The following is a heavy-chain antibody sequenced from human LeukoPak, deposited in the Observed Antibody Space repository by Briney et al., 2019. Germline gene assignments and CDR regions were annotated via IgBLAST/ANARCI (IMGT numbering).Heavy chain of an antibody. CDR1: GYTFTGYY. Sequence: ASVKVSCKASGYTFTGYYMHWVRQAPGQGLEWMGWINPNSGGTNYAQKFQGRVTMTRDTSISTAYMELSRLRSDDTAVYYCARDGAAQGYYYYYYYMDVWGKGTTVTVSS. D-gene: IGHD3-10*01. CDR2: INPNSGGT. V-gene: IGHV1-2*02. CDR3: ARDGAAQGYYYYYYYMDV. J-gene: IGHJ6*03.